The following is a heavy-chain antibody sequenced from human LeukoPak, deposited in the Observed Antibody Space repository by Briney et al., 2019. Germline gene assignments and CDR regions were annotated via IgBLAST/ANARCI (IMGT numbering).Heavy chain of an antibody. CDR2: IYYSGST. V-gene: IGHV4-39*07. CDR1: GGSISSSSYY. D-gene: IGHD4-17*01. Sequence: PSETLSLTCTVSGGSISSSSYYWGWIRQPPGKGLEWIGSIYYSGSTYYNPSLKSRVTISVDTSKNQFSLKLSSVTAADTAIYYCARDHDYGDFRYWGQGTLVAVSS. CDR3: ARDHDYGDFRY. J-gene: IGHJ4*02.